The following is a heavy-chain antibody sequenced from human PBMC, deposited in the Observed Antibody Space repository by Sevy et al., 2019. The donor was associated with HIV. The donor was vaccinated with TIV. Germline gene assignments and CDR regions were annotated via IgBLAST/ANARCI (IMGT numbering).Heavy chain of an antibody. D-gene: IGHD3-22*01. V-gene: IGHV1-18*01. CDR3: ASDWTPTSYDDSSAMKRDYYFDS. Sequence: ASVKVSCEASGYTFTTSGINWVRQAPGQGLEWMGWISGYTENTKYAQKFQDRLTLTIDTSTSTAYMDRRSLGSGDTAVYYCASDWTPTSYDDSSAMKRDYYFDSWGQGTLVTVSS. CDR2: ISGYTENT. J-gene: IGHJ4*02. CDR1: GYTFTTSG.